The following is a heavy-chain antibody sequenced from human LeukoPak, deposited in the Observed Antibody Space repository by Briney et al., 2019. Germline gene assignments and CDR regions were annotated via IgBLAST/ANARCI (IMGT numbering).Heavy chain of an antibody. Sequence: PSETLSLTCAVYGGSFSGYYWSWIRQLPGKGLEWIGEINHSGSANYNPSLKSRVTISVDTSKNQFSLKLSSVTAADTAVYYCARHASIAALVDWFDPWGQGTLVTVSS. D-gene: IGHD6-13*01. CDR1: GGSFSGYY. V-gene: IGHV4-34*01. CDR2: INHSGSA. J-gene: IGHJ5*02. CDR3: ARHASIAALVDWFDP.